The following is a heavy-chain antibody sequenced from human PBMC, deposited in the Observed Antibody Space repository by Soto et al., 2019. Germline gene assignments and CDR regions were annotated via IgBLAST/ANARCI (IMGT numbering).Heavy chain of an antibody. CDR3: ARPRYSSSWCFDY. D-gene: IGHD6-13*01. CDR1: GFTFSSYS. CDR2: ISSSSSYI. V-gene: IGHV3-21*01. Sequence: SCAASGFTFSSYSMNWVRQAPGKGLEWVSSISSSSSYIYYADSVKGRFTISRDNAKNSLYLQMNSLRAEDTAVYYCARPRYSSSWCFDYWGQGTLVTVS. J-gene: IGHJ4*02.